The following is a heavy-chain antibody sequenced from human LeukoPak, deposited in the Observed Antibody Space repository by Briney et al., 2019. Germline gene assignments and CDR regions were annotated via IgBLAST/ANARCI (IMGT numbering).Heavy chain of an antibody. Sequence: SVKVSCKASGYTFTSYDINWVRQAPGQGLEWMGGIIPIFGTANYAQKFQGRVTMTEDTSTDTAYMELSSLRSEDTAVYYCATDPFWELHPTHRAHHLDYWGQGTLVTVSS. D-gene: IGHD1-26*01. J-gene: IGHJ4*02. CDR1: GYTFTSYD. V-gene: IGHV1-69*06. CDR3: ATDPFWELHPTHRAHHLDY. CDR2: IIPIFGTA.